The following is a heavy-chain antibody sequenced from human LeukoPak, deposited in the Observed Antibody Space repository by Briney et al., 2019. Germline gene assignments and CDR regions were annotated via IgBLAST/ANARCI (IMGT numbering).Heavy chain of an antibody. J-gene: IGHJ4*02. V-gene: IGHV1-69*05. CDR2: IIPIFGTA. CDR1: GGTFSSYA. Sequence: GASVKVSCKASGGTFSSYAISWVRQAPGQGLEWMGGIIPIFGTANYAQKFQGRVTITTDESTSTAYMELSSLRSEDTAVYYCARSLSGSYRAFDYWGQGTLVTVPS. CDR3: ARSLSGSYRAFDY. D-gene: IGHD1-26*01.